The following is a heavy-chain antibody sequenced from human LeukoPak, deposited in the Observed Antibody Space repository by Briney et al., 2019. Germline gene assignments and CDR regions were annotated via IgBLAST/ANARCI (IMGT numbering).Heavy chain of an antibody. CDR2: IYYSGST. CDR1: GGSISSYY. Sequence: PSETLSLTCTVSGGSISSYYWSWIRQPPGKGLEWIGYIYYSGSTNYNPSLKSRVTISVDTSKNQFSLKLSSVTAADTAVYYCAKNYQLLSYWGQGTLVTVSS. J-gene: IGHJ4*02. CDR3: AKNYQLLSY. V-gene: IGHV4-59*01. D-gene: IGHD2-2*01.